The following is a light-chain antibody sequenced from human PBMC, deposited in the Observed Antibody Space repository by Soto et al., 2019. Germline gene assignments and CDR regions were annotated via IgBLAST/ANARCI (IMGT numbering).Light chain of an antibody. J-gene: IGKJ1*01. CDR1: QTIVSW. CDR2: EAS. V-gene: IGKV1-5*03. CDR3: QQYKSYPWT. Sequence: DIQMTQSPSTLSASVGDRVTITCRASQTIVSWLAWYQQKPGKAPNLLISEASTLESGVPSRFSGSESGTEFILSISSLQPDDFASYYCQQYKSYPWTFGQGTKVEIK.